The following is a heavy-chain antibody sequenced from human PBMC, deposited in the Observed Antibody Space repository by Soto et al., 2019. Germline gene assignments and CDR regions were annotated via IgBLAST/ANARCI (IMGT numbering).Heavy chain of an antibody. J-gene: IGHJ5*02. Sequence: PSETLSLTCNVSGGSINYYYWMWIRQPPGKGLEWIGYIYDTGTTNYNPSLKSRVTMSVDTSKSQFSLNLISVTAADTAVYYCSRGRGGHFDPWGQGTLVTVSS. CDR3: SRGRGGHFDP. D-gene: IGHD3-10*01. CDR2: IYDTGTT. V-gene: IGHV4-59*01. CDR1: GGSINYYY.